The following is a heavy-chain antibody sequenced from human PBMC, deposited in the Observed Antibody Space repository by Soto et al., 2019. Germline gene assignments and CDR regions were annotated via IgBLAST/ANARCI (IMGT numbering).Heavy chain of an antibody. V-gene: IGHV3-30-3*01. D-gene: IGHD5-18*01. Sequence: TVSRRDAGFKCGGYGSHWIRKAPGKGLGWVAVISYDGSNKYYADSVKGRFTISRDNSKNTLYLQMNSLRAEDTAVYYCARVDTAMVPPDYYYGMDVWGQATTVTGSS. CDR3: ARVDTAMVPPDYYYGMDV. CDR2: ISYDGSNK. J-gene: IGHJ6*02. CDR1: GFKCGGYG.